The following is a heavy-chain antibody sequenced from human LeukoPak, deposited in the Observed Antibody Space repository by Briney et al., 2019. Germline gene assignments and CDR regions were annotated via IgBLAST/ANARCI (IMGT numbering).Heavy chain of an antibody. V-gene: IGHV3-23*01. J-gene: IGHJ4*02. CDR3: ANGEAAAGTLDY. CDR2: ISGSGGST. CDR1: GFTFSSYA. D-gene: IGHD6-13*01. Sequence: GGSLRLPCAASGFTFSSYAMSWVRQAPGKGLEWVSAISGSGGSTYYADSVKGRFTISRDNSKNTLYLQMNSLRAEDTAVYYCANGEAAAGTLDYWGQGTLVTVSS.